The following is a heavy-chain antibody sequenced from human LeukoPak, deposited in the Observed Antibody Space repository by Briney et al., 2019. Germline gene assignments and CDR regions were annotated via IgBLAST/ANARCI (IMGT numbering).Heavy chain of an antibody. D-gene: IGHD6-19*01. J-gene: IGHJ4*02. V-gene: IGHV1-18*01. CDR3: ARDRLAGALGF. CDR2: ISTYNGNT. CDR1: GYTFTNFG. Sequence: GASVRVYCKTSGYTFTNFGISWGRQAPGQGLEWMGWISTYNGNTNYAQKLQGRVTMTTDTSTSTAYMELRSLRSDDTAVYYCARDRLAGALGFWGQGTLVTVSS.